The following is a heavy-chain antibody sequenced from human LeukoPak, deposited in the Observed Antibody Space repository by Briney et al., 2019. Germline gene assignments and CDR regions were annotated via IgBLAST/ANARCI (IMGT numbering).Heavy chain of an antibody. J-gene: IGHJ4*02. CDR1: GNIFTTYA. V-gene: IGHV7-4-1*02. D-gene: IGHD5-12*01. CDR2: IYTNTGDP. Sequence: ASVKVSCKASGNIFTTYALNWVRQAPGQGLEWMGWIYTNTGDPTYAQGFTGRFVFSLDTSVNTAYLQISSLKAEDTAVYYCARDQDRGYDFSFDYWGQGSLVTVSS. CDR3: ARDQDRGYDFSFDY.